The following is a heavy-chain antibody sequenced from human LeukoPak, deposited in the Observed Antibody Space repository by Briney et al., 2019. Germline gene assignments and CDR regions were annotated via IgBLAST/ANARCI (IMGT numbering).Heavy chain of an antibody. CDR3: ARGGYSSGWPPGPQDY. J-gene: IGHJ4*02. CDR1: GGSISSYY. D-gene: IGHD6-19*01. CDR2: IYYSGST. Sequence: PSETLSLTCTVSGGSISSYYWSWIRQTPGKGLEWIGYIYYSGSTNYNPSLKSRVTISVDTSKNQFSLKLSSVTAADTAVYYCARGGYSSGWPPGPQDYWGQGTLVTVSS. V-gene: IGHV4-59*01.